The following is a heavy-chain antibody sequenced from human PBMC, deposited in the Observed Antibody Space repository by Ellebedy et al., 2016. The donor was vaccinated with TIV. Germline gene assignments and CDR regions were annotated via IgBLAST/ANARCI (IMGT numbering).Heavy chain of an antibody. J-gene: IGHJ6*02. V-gene: IGHV3-21*01. Sequence: PEGSLRLSCAASGFTFSSYSMNWVRQAPGKGLEWVSSISSSSSYIYYADSVKGRFTISRDNAKNSRYLQMNSLRTEDTAVYYCARTYGSGSSTHYYGMDVWGQGTTVTVSS. CDR3: ARTYGSGSSTHYYGMDV. CDR1: GFTFSSYS. D-gene: IGHD3-10*01. CDR2: ISSSSSYI.